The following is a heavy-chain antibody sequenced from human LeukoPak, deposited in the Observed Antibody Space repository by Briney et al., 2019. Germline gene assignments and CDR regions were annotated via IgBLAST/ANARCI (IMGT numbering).Heavy chain of an antibody. CDR3: AKAGGYCSSTSCYFDYFDY. CDR1: GFTFDDYA. V-gene: IGHV3-9*01. J-gene: IGHJ4*02. CDR2: ISWNSGSI. Sequence: PGGSLRLSCAASGFTFDDYAMLWVRQAPGKGLEWVSGISWNSGSIGYADSVKGRFTISRDNAKNSLYLQMNSLRAEDTALYYCAKAGGYCSSTSCYFDYFDYWGQGTLVTVSS. D-gene: IGHD2-2*01.